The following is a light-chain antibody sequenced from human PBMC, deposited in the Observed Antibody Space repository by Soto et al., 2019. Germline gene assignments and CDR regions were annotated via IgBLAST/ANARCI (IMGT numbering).Light chain of an antibody. CDR3: VLYMGSGTHV. CDR2: STN. Sequence: QTVVTQEPSFSVSPGGTVTLTCGLSSGSVSTSYYPSWYQQTPGQAPRTLIYSTNTRSSGVPDRFSGSILGNKAALTITGAQADDESDYYCVLYMGSGTHVFGTETKLTVL. J-gene: IGLJ1*01. CDR1: SGSVSTSYY. V-gene: IGLV8-61*01.